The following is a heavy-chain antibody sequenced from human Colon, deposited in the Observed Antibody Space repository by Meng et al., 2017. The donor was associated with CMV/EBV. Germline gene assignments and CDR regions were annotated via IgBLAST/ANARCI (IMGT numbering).Heavy chain of an antibody. CDR1: GDSLSDDTVA. CDR3: ARDRLWAFDI. Sequence: QVQLQQSGPGLVKPSQTLTLTCPISGDSLSDDTVAWNWIRQSPSRGLEWLGRTYYRSKWGNDYALSVRSRLTINPDTAKNQFSLQLNSVTPEDTAVYYCARDRLWAFDIWGQGTMVTVSS. D-gene: IGHD3-16*01. J-gene: IGHJ3*02. V-gene: IGHV6-1*01. CDR2: TYYRSKWGN.